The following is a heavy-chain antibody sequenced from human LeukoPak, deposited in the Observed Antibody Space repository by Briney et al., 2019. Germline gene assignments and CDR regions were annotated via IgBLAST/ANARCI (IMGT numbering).Heavy chain of an antibody. V-gene: IGHV3-74*01. Sequence: GGSLRLSCAASGFTFSSYWMHWVRQAPGKGLVWVSRVNTDGSSTTYVDSVKGRFTISRDNAKNTLYLQMNSLGAEDTAVYYCARDLRGIVVVTAIDYWGQGTLVTVSS. CDR3: ARDLRGIVVVTAIDY. J-gene: IGHJ4*02. CDR1: GFTFSSYW. D-gene: IGHD2-21*02. CDR2: VNTDGSST.